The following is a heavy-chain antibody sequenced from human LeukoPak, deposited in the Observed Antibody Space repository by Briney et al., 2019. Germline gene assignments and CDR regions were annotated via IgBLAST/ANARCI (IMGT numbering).Heavy chain of an antibody. CDR1: GGSISSSSYY. CDR3: ARRLLLWFGEFRGNWFDP. V-gene: IGHV4-39*07. D-gene: IGHD3-10*01. Sequence: SETLSLTCTVSGGSISSSSYYWSWIRQPPGKGLEWLGEINHSGSTNYNPSLKSRVTISVDTSKNQFSLKLSSVTAADTAVYYCARRLLLWFGEFRGNWFDPWGQGTLVTVSS. J-gene: IGHJ5*02. CDR2: INHSGST.